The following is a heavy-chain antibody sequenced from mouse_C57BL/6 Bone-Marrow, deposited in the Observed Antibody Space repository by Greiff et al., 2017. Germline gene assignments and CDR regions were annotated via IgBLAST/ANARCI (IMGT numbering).Heavy chain of an antibody. CDR2: INYDGSST. J-gene: IGHJ1*03. CDR1: GFTFSDYY. D-gene: IGHD2-5*01. Sequence: EVQLMESEGGLVQPGSSMKLSCTASGFTFSDYYMAWVRQVPEKGLEWVANINYDGSSTYYLDSLKSRFIISRDNAKNILYLQMSSLKSEDTATYYCARYSNLPWYFDVWGTGTTGTVSS. V-gene: IGHV5-16*01. CDR3: ARYSNLPWYFDV.